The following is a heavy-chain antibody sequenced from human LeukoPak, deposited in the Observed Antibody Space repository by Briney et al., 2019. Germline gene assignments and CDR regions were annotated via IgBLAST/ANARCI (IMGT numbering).Heavy chain of an antibody. D-gene: IGHD3-22*01. Sequence: ASVKVSCKASGGTFSSYAISWVRQAPGQGLEWMGRIIPILGIANYAQKFQGRVTTTADKSTSTAYMELSSLRSEDTAVYYCAIINYYDSSGYSVPYWGQGTLVTVSS. CDR3: AIINYYDSSGYSVPY. J-gene: IGHJ4*02. CDR1: GGTFSSYA. V-gene: IGHV1-69*04. CDR2: IIPILGIA.